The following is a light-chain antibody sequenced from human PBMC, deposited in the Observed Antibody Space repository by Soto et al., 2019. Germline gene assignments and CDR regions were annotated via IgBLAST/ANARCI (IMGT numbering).Light chain of an antibody. J-gene: IGLJ1*01. CDR1: SSNIGAGYD. Sequence: QSVLTQPPSVSGAPGQRVTISCTGSSSNIGAGYDVHWYQQLPGTAPKLLIYGNSNRPSGVPDRFSGSKSGTSASLAITGLQAEDEADDYCQSYDSSLSYVFGPGTKLTVL. CDR3: QSYDSSLSYV. CDR2: GNS. V-gene: IGLV1-40*01.